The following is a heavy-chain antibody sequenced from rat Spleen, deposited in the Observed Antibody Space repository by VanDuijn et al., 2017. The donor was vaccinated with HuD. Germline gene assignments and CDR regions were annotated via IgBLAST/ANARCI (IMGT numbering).Heavy chain of an antibody. CDR3: TRDRTYYGFTLDY. V-gene: IGHV5-27*01. J-gene: IGHJ2*01. Sequence: EVQLVESGGGLVQPGRSLTLSCAASGFTFSNYDMAWVRQAPTKGLEWVASISPSGGSTYYRDSVKGRFTVSRDNAKSTLYLQMNSLRSEDTATYYCTRDRTYYGFTLDYWGQGVMVTVSS. D-gene: IGHD1-9*01. CDR1: GFTFSNYD. CDR2: ISPSGGST.